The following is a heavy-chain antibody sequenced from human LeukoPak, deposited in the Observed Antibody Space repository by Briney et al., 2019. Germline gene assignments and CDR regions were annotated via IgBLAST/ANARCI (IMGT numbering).Heavy chain of an antibody. Sequence: GGSLRLSCAASGFTFSSYAVSWVRQAPGKGLEWVSAISGSGGSTYYADSVRGRSTISRDNSKNTLYLRMNSLRAEDTAVYYCAKHSRITSVGTIDYWGQGTLVTVSS. CDR1: GFTFSSYA. D-gene: IGHD6-13*01. V-gene: IGHV3-23*01. CDR2: ISGSGGST. CDR3: AKHSRITSVGTIDY. J-gene: IGHJ4*02.